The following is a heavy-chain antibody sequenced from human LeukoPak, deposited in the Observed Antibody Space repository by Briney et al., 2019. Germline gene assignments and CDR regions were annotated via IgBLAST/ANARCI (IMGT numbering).Heavy chain of an antibody. CDR3: ARDQYDILIGNWFDP. J-gene: IGHJ5*02. Sequence: KSSETLSLTCTVSGGSISSSSYYWGWIRQPPGKGLEWVSYISSSSSTIYYADSVKGRFTISRDNAKNSLYLQMNSLRSDDTAVYYCARDQYDILIGNWFDPWGQGTLVTVSS. CDR2: ISSSSSTI. V-gene: IGHV3-11*01. D-gene: IGHD3-9*01. CDR1: GGSISSSSYY.